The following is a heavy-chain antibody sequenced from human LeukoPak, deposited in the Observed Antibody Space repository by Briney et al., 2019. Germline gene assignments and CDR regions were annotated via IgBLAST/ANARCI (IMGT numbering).Heavy chain of an antibody. Sequence: SRRPSRAASGFTLTSYGMGWVRQAPDNGRGWVAVISDDGSNKYHADSVKARFTISRDNSKNTLYLQMKSLRAEDRAVYYCAKDADQLLSGYYFDYWGQGTLVTVS. CDR2: ISDDGSNK. V-gene: IGHV3-30*19. D-gene: IGHD2-2*01. CDR3: AKDADQLLSGYYFDY. CDR1: GFTLTSYG. J-gene: IGHJ4*02.